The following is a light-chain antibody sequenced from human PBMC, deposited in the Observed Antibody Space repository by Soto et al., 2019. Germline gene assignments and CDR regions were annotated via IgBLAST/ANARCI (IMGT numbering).Light chain of an antibody. CDR1: SSNIGSNT. V-gene: IGLV1-44*01. CDR3: AAWDDSLNGPV. CDR2: SNS. Sequence: QSALTQPPSASGTPGQRVTMSCSGSSSNIGSNTVNWYQQLPGTAPKLLIYSNSQRPSGVPDRSSGSKSGTSASLAISGLQSEDETDYYCAAWDDSLNGPVFGGGTKLTVL. J-gene: IGLJ2*01.